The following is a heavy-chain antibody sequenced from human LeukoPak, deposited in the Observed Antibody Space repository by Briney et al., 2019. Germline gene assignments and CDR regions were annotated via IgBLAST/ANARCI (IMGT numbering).Heavy chain of an antibody. V-gene: IGHV1-46*01. CDR1: GYTFTSYY. CDR3: ARGRGGVDY. D-gene: IGHD2-15*01. CDR2: TNPSGGST. Sequence: GASVKVSCKASGYTFTSYYIHWVRQAPGQGLEWMGITNPSGGSTNCAQKFLGRVTMTRDTSTSTVYMELSSLGSEDTAVYYCARGRGGVDYWGQGTLVAVSS. J-gene: IGHJ4*02.